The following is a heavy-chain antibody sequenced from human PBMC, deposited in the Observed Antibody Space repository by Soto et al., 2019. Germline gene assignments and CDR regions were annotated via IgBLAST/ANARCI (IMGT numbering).Heavy chain of an antibody. Sequence: QITLKESGPTLVKPTQPLMLTCSFSGFSLDTTGMGVGWIRQAPGKAVEWLANIYWHDDKGYNPSLGGRLTITKDTSKNQVVLTMTDMDPADTATYDGARAYNWNYMWGQGTLVTVSS. CDR3: ARAYNWNYM. J-gene: IGHJ4*02. V-gene: IGHV2-5*01. D-gene: IGHD1-7*01. CDR1: GFSLDTTGMG. CDR2: IYWHDDK.